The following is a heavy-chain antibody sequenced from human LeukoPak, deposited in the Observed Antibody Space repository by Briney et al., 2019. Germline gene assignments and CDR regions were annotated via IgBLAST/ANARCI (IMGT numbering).Heavy chain of an antibody. CDR1: GFTLSSHT. J-gene: IGHJ4*02. CDR2: ISSSNRFI. CDR3: ARDSSYTVTTYEGFDY. Sequence: GGSLRLSCVASGFTLSSHTMNWVRQAPGKGLEWVSSISSSNRFIYYADSVKGRFTISRDNAKNSLYLQMNSLRAEDTAIYYCARDSSYTVTTYEGFDYWGQGSLVTVSS. V-gene: IGHV3-21*01. D-gene: IGHD4-11*01.